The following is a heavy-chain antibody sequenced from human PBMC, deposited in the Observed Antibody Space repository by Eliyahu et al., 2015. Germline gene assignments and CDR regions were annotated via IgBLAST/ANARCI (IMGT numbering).Heavy chain of an antibody. CDR1: GFTFSRFR. V-gene: IGHV3-7*01. Sequence: EVQLVESGGGLVQPGGSLRLSXAASGFTFSRFRMSWVRQXPGKGPEWVANIKEDGSEKWYVDSVKGRFTISRDNAKNSVSLQMNSLRAEDTAVYYCMRVHSNTFYWGPGTLVAVSS. CDR2: IKEDGSEK. D-gene: IGHD2/OR15-2a*01. J-gene: IGHJ4*02. CDR3: MRVHSNTFY.